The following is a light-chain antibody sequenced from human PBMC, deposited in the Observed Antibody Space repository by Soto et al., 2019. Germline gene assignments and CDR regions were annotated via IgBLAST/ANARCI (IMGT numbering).Light chain of an antibody. V-gene: IGKV1-9*01. CDR2: STS. CDR1: QGLNSY. CDR3: QQLNTYPVT. J-gene: IGKJ4*01. Sequence: DIQLTQSPSFLSASVGDRVTITCRASQGLNSYFAWYQQKAGKAPKLLLYSTSTLQSVFPSRFSGSGSGTEFTLTISSLQPEYFATYYCQQLNTYPVTFGGGTKVEIK.